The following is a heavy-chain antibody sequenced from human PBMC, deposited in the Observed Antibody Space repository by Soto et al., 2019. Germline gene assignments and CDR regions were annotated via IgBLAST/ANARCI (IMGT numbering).Heavy chain of an antibody. Sequence: ASVKVSCKASGYTFTSYYMHWVRQAPGQGLEWMGIINPSGGSTSYAQKFQGRVTMTRDTATSTVYMALSSLRSEDAAVYYCARDPPNPGNRHGMDVWGQGTTVTVSS. CDR3: ARDPPNPGNRHGMDV. D-gene: IGHD4-4*01. CDR1: GYTFTSYY. J-gene: IGHJ6*02. CDR2: INPSGGST. V-gene: IGHV1-46*01.